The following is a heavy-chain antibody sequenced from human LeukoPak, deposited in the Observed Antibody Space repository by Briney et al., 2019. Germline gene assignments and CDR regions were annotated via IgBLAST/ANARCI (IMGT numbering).Heavy chain of an antibody. V-gene: IGHV1-46*02. J-gene: IGHJ6*02. CDR3: ARDSGNFHYDMNV. D-gene: IGHD3-10*01. CDR1: GYSFNSHH. CDR2: KFSHDGTT. Sequence: ASVKVSCKTSGYSFNSHHVHWVRQAPGQGLEWMGVKFSHDGTTSYTQNFQGRLTMTRDTSTSTVYMELSSLRSEDTAVYYCARDSGNFHYDMNVWGQGTTVIVSS.